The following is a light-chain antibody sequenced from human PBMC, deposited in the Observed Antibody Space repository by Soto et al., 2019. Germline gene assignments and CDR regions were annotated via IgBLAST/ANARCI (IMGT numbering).Light chain of an antibody. J-gene: IGKJ1*01. CDR1: QSLVYSDGNTY. Sequence: DVVMTQSPLSLPVTLGQPASISCRSSQSLVYSDGNTYLNWFQQRPGQSPRRLIYKVSNRDSGVPDRFSGRGSGTEFTLKISRVEAEYVGVYYCMQGTHWPPTCTFVQATKVEI. V-gene: IGKV2-30*01. CDR3: MQGTHWPPTCT. CDR2: KVS.